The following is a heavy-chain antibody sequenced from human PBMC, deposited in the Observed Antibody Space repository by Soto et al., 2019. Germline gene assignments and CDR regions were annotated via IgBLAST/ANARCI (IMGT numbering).Heavy chain of an antibody. Sequence: SETLSLTCAVSGGSITSANWWTWVRQPPGGGLEWIGEISHSGITNYKASLKSRVTMSVDKTKNDVSLKLTSVTAADTAVYYCARVLRGWFDPWGQGTPVTVPQ. CDR2: ISHSGIT. V-gene: IGHV4-4*02. CDR1: GGSITSANW. CDR3: ARVLRGWFDP. J-gene: IGHJ5*02.